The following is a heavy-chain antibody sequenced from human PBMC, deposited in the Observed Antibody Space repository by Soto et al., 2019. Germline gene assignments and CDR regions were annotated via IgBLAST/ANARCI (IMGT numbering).Heavy chain of an antibody. Sequence: SETLSLTCAVSGGSITSANWWTWVRQPPGGGLEWIGEISHSGITNYKASLKSRVTMSVDKTKNDVSLKLTSVTAADTAVYYCARVLRGWFDPWGQGTPVTVPQ. CDR2: ISHSGIT. V-gene: IGHV4-4*02. CDR1: GGSITSANW. CDR3: ARVLRGWFDP. J-gene: IGHJ5*02.